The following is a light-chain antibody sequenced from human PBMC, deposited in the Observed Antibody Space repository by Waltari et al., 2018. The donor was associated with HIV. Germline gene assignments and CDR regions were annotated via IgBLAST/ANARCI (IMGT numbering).Light chain of an antibody. CDR3: QAWDSSHVV. J-gene: IGLJ2*01. Sequence: SYELTQPPSVSVSPGQTASIPCSGAKLGDKYACWYQQKPGQSPVLVIYQDSKRPSGIPERFSGSNSGNTATLTISGTQAMDEADYYCQAWDSSHVVFGGGTKLTVL. CDR1: KLGDKY. CDR2: QDS. V-gene: IGLV3-1*01.